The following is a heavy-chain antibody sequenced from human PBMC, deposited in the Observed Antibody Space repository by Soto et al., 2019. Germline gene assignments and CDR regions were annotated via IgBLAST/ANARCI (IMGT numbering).Heavy chain of an antibody. V-gene: IGHV3-15*01. J-gene: IGHJ4*02. D-gene: IGHD5-12*01. Sequence: GGSLRLSCAASGFTFSNAWMSWVRQAPGKGLEWVGRIKSKTDGGTTYYAAPVKGRFTISRDDSKNPLYLQMNSLKTDDTAVYYCTTDDVATIDYWGRGTLVTVSS. CDR2: IKSKTDGGTT. CDR3: TTDDVATIDY. CDR1: GFTFSNAW.